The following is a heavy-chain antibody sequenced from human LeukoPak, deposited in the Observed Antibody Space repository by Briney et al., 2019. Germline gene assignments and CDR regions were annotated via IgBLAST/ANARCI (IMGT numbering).Heavy chain of an antibody. D-gene: IGHD4-17*01. CDR3: ARYDYGDYYDAFDI. Sequence: GGSLRLSCAASGFTVSSNYMSWVRQAPGKGLEWVSVIYSGGSTYYADSVKGRFTISRDNSKNTLYLQMISLRAEDTAVYYCARYDYGDYYDAFDIWGQGTMVTVSS. J-gene: IGHJ3*02. CDR1: GFTVSSNY. V-gene: IGHV3-53*01. CDR2: IYSGGST.